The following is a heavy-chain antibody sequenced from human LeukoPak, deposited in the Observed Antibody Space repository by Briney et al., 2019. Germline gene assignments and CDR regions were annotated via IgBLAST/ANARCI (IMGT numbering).Heavy chain of an antibody. D-gene: IGHD6-13*01. Sequence: GGSLRLSCAASGFTLSSYGMHWVRQAPGKGLEWVAVIWYDGSNKYYADSVKGRFTISRDNAKSSLYLEMNCLRVEDTAVYYCARGPRILAAGSYYFDYWGQGSLVTVSS. J-gene: IGHJ4*02. CDR3: ARGPRILAAGSYYFDY. CDR2: IWYDGSNK. V-gene: IGHV3-33*01. CDR1: GFTLSSYG.